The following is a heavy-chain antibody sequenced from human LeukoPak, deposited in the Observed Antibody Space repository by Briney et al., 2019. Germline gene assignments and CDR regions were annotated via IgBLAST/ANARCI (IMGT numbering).Heavy chain of an antibody. Sequence: ASVKVSCKVSGYTLTELSMHWVRQAPGKGLEWMGGFYPEDGETIYAQKFQGRVTMTEDTSTDTAYMELSSLRSEDTAVYYCATRYCSSTSCWFDPWGQGTLVTVSS. J-gene: IGHJ5*02. D-gene: IGHD2-2*01. CDR1: GYTLTELS. CDR3: ATRYCSSTSCWFDP. CDR2: FYPEDGET. V-gene: IGHV1-24*01.